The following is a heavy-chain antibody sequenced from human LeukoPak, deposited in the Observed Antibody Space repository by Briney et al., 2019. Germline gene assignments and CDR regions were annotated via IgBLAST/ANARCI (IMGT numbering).Heavy chain of an antibody. CDR3: ARDPDHGALDI. CDR2: ISGSGDTA. D-gene: IGHD1-14*01. CDR1: GFTFSTYA. Sequence: GGSLRLSCAASGFTFSTYAMSWVRQAPGKGLEWVSVISGSGDTAYYVDSVKGRFAISRNNAKRSVYLQMSGLRAEDTAVYYCARDPDHGALDIWGQGTMVTVSS. J-gene: IGHJ3*02. V-gene: IGHV3-23*01.